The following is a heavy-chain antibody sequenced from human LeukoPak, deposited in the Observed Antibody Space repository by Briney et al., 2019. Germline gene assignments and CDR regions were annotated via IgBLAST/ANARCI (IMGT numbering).Heavy chain of an antibody. D-gene: IGHD2-2*01. V-gene: IGHV3-74*01. CDR1: GFTFSASY. CDR2: INSDGSST. J-gene: IGHJ5*02. Sequence: GGSLRLSCAASGFTFSASYMTWVRQAPGKGLVWVSRINSDGSSTSYADSVKGRFTISRDNAKNTLYLQMNSLRAEDTAVYYCAREGRPYCSSISCYGGFDPWGQGTLVTVSS. CDR3: AREGRPYCSSISCYGGFDP.